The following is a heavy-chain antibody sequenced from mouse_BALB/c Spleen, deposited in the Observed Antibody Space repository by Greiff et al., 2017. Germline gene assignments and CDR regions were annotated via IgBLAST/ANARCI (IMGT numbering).Heavy chain of an antibody. Sequence: EVKLMESGGGLVKPGGSLKLSCAASGFAFSSYDMSWVRQTPEKRLEWVAYISSGGGSTYYPDTVKGRFTISRDNAKNTLYLQMSSLKSEDTAMYYCARHEGYDDAMDYWGQGTSVTVSS. CDR3: ARHEGYDDAMDY. D-gene: IGHD2-14*01. CDR1: GFAFSSYD. CDR2: ISSGGGST. V-gene: IGHV5-12-1*01. J-gene: IGHJ4*01.